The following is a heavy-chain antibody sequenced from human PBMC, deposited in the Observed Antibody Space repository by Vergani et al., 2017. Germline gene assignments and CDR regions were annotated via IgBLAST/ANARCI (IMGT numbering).Heavy chain of an antibody. Sequence: QVQLVESGGGVVQPGRSLRLSSAASGFTLSSYGMHWVRQAPGKGLEWVALLWYDGSNNNYADTVKGRFAIARDNAKNSLYLQMNSLRAEDTAVYYCARDLRDSSWVDYWGQGTLVTVSS. V-gene: IGHV3-33*01. J-gene: IGHJ4*02. D-gene: IGHD6-13*01. CDR2: LWYDGSNN. CDR3: ARDLRDSSWVDY. CDR1: GFTLSSYG.